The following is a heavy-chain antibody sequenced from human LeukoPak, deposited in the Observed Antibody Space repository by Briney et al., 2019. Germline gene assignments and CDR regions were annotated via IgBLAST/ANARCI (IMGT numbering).Heavy chain of an antibody. D-gene: IGHD2-8*02. CDR3: ARLIELYAEDDY. V-gene: IGHV3-23*01. CDR1: GCTSSSYA. Sequence: GGSLRLSCSASGCTSSSYAMSWVRQAPGKGLEGFSAFIGSGGSTYYADSVKGRFTISRDNAKNPLYLQMGSLSAGDTAVYYCARLIELYAEDDYGSQGTLVTVYS. J-gene: IGHJ4*02. CDR2: FIGSGGST.